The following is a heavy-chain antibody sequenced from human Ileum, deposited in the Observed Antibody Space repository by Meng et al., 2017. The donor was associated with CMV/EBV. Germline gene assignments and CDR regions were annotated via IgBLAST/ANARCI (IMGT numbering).Heavy chain of an antibody. CDR1: GFTFSSYS. CDR3: ARAAVTTN. Sequence: GESLKISSAASGFTFSSYSMSWVRPAPGKGLEWGSSISSSSSFIYYADSVNGRFTISRDNAKNSLYQQMTSLRAEDTAVYYCARAAVTTNWGQGTLVTVSS. J-gene: IGHJ4*03. D-gene: IGHD4-17*01. V-gene: IGHV3-21*01. CDR2: ISSSSSFI.